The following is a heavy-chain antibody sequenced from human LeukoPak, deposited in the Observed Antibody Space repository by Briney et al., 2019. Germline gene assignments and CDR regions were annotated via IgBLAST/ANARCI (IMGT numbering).Heavy chain of an antibody. D-gene: IGHD2-2*01. CDR1: GYTFTSYS. Sequence: ASVKVSCKASGYTFTSYSISWVRQAPGQGLEWMGWISAYNGNTNYAQKLQGRVTMTTDTSTSTAYMELRSLRSDDTAVYYCAREGGYCSSTSCYPDYWGQGTLVTVSS. CDR3: AREGGYCSSTSCYPDY. J-gene: IGHJ4*02. CDR2: ISAYNGNT. V-gene: IGHV1-18*01.